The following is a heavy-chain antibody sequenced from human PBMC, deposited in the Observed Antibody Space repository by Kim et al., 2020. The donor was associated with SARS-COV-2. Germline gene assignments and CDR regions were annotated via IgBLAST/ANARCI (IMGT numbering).Heavy chain of an antibody. CDR3: VRDRFFFDY. Sequence: GGSLRLSCAVSGFIVSSNYMSWVRQAPGRGLEWVSLIYPGGDTKYADSVKGRFTISRDDSNNMLYLQMNSLRAGATAVYYCVRDRFFFDYWGHGSLVTVS. V-gene: IGHV3-53*01. J-gene: IGHJ4*01. D-gene: IGHD3-3*01. CDR1: GFIVSSNY. CDR2: IYPGGDT.